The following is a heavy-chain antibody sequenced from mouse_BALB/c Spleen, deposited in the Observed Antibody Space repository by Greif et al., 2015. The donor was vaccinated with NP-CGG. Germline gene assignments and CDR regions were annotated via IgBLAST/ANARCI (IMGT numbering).Heavy chain of an antibody. D-gene: IGHD1-2*01. J-gene: IGHJ2*01. Sequence: VQLQQSGAGLVKPGASVKLSCKASGYTFTSYYMYWVKQRPGQGLEWIGEINPSNGGTNFNEKFKSKATLTVDKSSSTAYMQLSSLTSEDSAVYYCTRSHGYGFDYWGQGTTLTVSS. CDR1: GYTFTSYY. CDR3: TRSHGYGFDY. V-gene: IGHV1S81*02. CDR2: INPSNGGT.